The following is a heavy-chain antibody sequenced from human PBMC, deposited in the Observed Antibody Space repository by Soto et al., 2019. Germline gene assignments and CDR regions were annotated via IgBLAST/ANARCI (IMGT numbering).Heavy chain of an antibody. CDR1: GFTFSSYS. J-gene: IGHJ4*02. V-gene: IGHV3-21*01. Sequence: EVQLVESGGGLVKPGGSLRLSCAASGFTFSSYSMNWVRQAPGKGLEWVSSISSSSSYIYYADSVKGRFTISRDNAKNTLYLQMNRLRAEDTAVDYCARIVDPYSSSSPDYWGQGTLVTVSS. CDR2: ISSSSSYI. CDR3: ARIVDPYSSSSPDY. D-gene: IGHD6-6*01.